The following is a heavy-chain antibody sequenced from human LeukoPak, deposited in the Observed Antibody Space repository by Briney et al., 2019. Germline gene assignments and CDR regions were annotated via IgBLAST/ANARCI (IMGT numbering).Heavy chain of an antibody. CDR3: ARGKPSIFGVVIIDDWFDP. D-gene: IGHD3-3*01. V-gene: IGHV4-34*01. CDR1: GGAFSGYY. Sequence: PSETLSLTCAVYGGAFSGYYWSWIRKPPGKGREWIGEFNHSVSTNYNPSLKIRVTIAVDTSKNPFSLKLSSVTAADTAVYYCARGKPSIFGVVIIDDWFDPWGQGALVTVSS. J-gene: IGHJ5*02. CDR2: FNHSVST.